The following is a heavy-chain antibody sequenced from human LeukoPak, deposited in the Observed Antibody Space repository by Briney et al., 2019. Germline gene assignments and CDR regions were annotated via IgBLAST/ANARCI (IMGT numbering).Heavy chain of an antibody. CDR1: GFTFSSYG. J-gene: IGHJ4*02. Sequence: GGSLRLSCAASGFTFSSYGMHWVHQAPGKGLEWVAVIWYDGSNKYYADSVKGRFTISRDNSKNTLYLQMNSLRAEDTAVYYCAKAQSRIVGATIFDYWGQGTLVTVSS. CDR2: IWYDGSNK. V-gene: IGHV3-33*06. D-gene: IGHD1-26*01. CDR3: AKAQSRIVGATIFDY.